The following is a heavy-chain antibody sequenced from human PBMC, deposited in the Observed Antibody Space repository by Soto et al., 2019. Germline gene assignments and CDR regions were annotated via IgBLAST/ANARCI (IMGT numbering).Heavy chain of an antibody. D-gene: IGHD2-15*01. CDR1: GFTFSSYD. Sequence: GGSLRLSCAASGFTFSSYDTHWVRQATGKGLEWVSAIGTAGDTYYPGSVKGRFTISRENAKNSLYLQMNSLRAGDTAVYYCARGYLGYCSGGSYYTGAYFDYWGQGTLVTVSS. CDR2: IGTAGDT. V-gene: IGHV3-13*01. J-gene: IGHJ4*02. CDR3: ARGYLGYCSGGSYYTGAYFDY.